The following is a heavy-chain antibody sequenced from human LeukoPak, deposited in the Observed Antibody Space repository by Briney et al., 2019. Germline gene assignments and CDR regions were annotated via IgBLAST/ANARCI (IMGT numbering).Heavy chain of an antibody. V-gene: IGHV3-21*01. Sequence: GGSLRLSCAASGFTFSSYSMNWVRQAPGKGLEWVSSISSSSSYIYYADSVKGRFTISRDNAKNSLYLQMNSLGAEDTAVYYCATFNYASAPFDYWGRGTLVTVSS. D-gene: IGHD5-24*01. CDR3: ATFNYASAPFDY. CDR2: ISSSSSYI. CDR1: GFTFSSYS. J-gene: IGHJ4*02.